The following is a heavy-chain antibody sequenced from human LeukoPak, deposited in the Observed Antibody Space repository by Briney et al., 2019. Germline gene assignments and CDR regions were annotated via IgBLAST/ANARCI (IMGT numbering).Heavy chain of an antibody. CDR3: ARDLGH. V-gene: IGHV3-48*02. J-gene: IGHJ1*01. Sequence: GGSLRLSCAAAGFTFSNYDMNWVRQAPGRGLEWISYISSSSTIYYADSVKGRFTISRDNAKNSLYLQMNSLRDEDTAMYYCARDLGHWGQGTLVTVSS. CDR1: GFTFSNYD. CDR2: ISSSSTI.